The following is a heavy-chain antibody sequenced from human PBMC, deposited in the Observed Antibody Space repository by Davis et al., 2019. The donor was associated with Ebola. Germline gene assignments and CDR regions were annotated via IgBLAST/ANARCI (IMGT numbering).Heavy chain of an antibody. CDR1: GGSIRSSNYY. CDR2: IYYSGNT. Sequence: SETLSLTCIVSGGSIRSSNYYWGWIRQPPGKGLEWIGSIYYSGNTYYNPSLKSRVTMSQDTSKNQFSLKLSSVTAADTAMYYCAKYSREYYYGSGSYSNWFDPWGQGTLVTVSS. J-gene: IGHJ5*02. V-gene: IGHV4-39*07. D-gene: IGHD3-10*01. CDR3: AKYSREYYYGSGSYSNWFDP.